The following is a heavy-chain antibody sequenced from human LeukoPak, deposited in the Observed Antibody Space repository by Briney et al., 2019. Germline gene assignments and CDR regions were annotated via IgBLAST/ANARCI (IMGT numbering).Heavy chain of an antibody. D-gene: IGHD2-8*01. J-gene: IGHJ4*02. CDR3: ATYTNSLHY. CDR2: IHYTGST. V-gene: IGHV4-59*01. CDR1: SGSISYFY. Sequence: SETLSLTCTVSSGSISYFYWNWIRQPPGKGLEWIGYIHYTGSTNYNPSLKSRVTISVDTSKNQFSLKLSSVTAADTAVYYCATYTNSLHYWGQRTLVTVSS.